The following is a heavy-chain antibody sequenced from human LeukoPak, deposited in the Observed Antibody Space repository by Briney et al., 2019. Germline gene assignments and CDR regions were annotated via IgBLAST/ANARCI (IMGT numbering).Heavy chain of an antibody. Sequence: PGGPLRLSCAASGFIVNSYAMSWVRQAPGKGLEWVASISYDGSDKVFPDSVKGRFAISRDNSNNTLYLQMNSLRPEDTAVYFCARDRVAVYCSGGNCQSRYYYYDMDVWGQGTTVTVSS. CDR1: GFIVNSYA. CDR2: ISYDGSDK. J-gene: IGHJ6*02. D-gene: IGHD2-15*01. V-gene: IGHV3-30*09. CDR3: ARDRVAVYCSGGNCQSRYYYYDMDV.